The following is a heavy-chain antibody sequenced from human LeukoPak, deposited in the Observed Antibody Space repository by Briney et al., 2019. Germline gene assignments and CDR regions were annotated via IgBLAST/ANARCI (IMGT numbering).Heavy chain of an antibody. CDR2: IYYSGSA. CDR3: ARTSTYYDFWSGYRDFDY. CDR1: GGSISSGDYY. V-gene: IGHV4-30-4*08. D-gene: IGHD3-3*01. Sequence: SETLSLTCTVSGGSISSGDYYWSWIRQPPGKGLEWIGYIYYSGSAYYNPSLKSRVTISVDTSKNQFSLKLSTVTAADTAVYYCARTSTYYDFWSGYRDFDYWGQGTLVTVSS. J-gene: IGHJ4*02.